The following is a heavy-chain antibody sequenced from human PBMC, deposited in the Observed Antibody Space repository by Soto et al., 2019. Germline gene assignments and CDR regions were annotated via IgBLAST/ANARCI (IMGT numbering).Heavy chain of an antibody. CDR2: ISSNGGST. CDR3: ARDLFTNTAMVPGAFDI. J-gene: IGHJ3*02. Sequence: PGGSLRLSCAASGFTFSSYAMHWVRQAPGKGLEYVSAISSNGGSTYYANSVKGRFTISRDNSKNTLYLQMGSLRAEDMAVYYYARDLFTNTAMVPGAFDIWGQGTMVTVSS. V-gene: IGHV3-64*01. D-gene: IGHD5-18*01. CDR1: GFTFSSYA.